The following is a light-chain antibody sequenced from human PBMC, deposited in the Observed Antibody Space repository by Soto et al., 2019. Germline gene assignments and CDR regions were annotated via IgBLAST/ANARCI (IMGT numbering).Light chain of an antibody. CDR3: QQYNNWPQT. Sequence: EIVLTQSPGTLSLSPGETATLSCSASESVSSSYLAWYQQKPGQAPRLLIYGASTRATGIPARFSGSGSGTEFTLTISSLQSEDFAVYYCQQYNNWPQTFGQGTKVDIK. CDR1: ESVSSSY. V-gene: IGKV3-15*01. J-gene: IGKJ1*01. CDR2: GAS.